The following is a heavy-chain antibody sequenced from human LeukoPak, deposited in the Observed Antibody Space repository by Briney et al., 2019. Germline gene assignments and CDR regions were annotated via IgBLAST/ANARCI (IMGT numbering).Heavy chain of an antibody. J-gene: IGHJ4*02. CDR3: AKDQRGTYSRYLDF. CDR1: GFTFSSYG. D-gene: IGHD1-26*01. CDR2: IRYDGTNQ. V-gene: IGHV3-30*02. Sequence: PGGSLRLSCEASGFTFSSYGIHWVRQAPGKGLEWVAFIRYDGTNQYYSDSVKGRFIISRNNAKSTVYLQLHGLRPEDTALYYCAKDQRGTYSRYLDFWGQGTLVTVSS.